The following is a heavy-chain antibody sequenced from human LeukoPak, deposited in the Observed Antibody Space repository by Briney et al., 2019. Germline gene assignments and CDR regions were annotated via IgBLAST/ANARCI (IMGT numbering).Heavy chain of an antibody. V-gene: IGHV1-2*02. CDR2: INPNSGGT. CDR1: GYTFTGYY. D-gene: IGHD2-2*01. Sequence: GASVKVSCKASGYTFTGYYIQWVRQAPGQGLEWMGWINPNSGGTNYAQKFQGRVTMTRDTSISTAYMEQSRLRSDDTAVYFCARDHCVSSGCYEDYYYGMDVWGRGTTVTVSS. J-gene: IGHJ6*02. CDR3: ARDHCVSSGCYEDYYYGMDV.